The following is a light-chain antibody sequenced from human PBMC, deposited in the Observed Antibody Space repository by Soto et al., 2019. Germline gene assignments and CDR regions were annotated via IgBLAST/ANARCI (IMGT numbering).Light chain of an antibody. Sequence: QSVLTQPPSVSGSPGQSVTISCTGSSSDIGSYSRISWYQQPPGSVPKLIIYEVNFRPSGVPDRFSGSRSGNTASLTISGLQPEDEADYYCCLYTTATFYVFGTGTKVTVL. CDR1: SSDIGSYSR. V-gene: IGLV2-18*01. CDR2: EVN. CDR3: CLYTTATFYV. J-gene: IGLJ1*01.